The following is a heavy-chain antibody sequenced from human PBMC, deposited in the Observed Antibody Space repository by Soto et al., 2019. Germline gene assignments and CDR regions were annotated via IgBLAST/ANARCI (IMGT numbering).Heavy chain of an antibody. Sequence: ASVKVSCKASGYTFTSYYMHWVRQAPGQGLEWMGIINPSGGSTSYAQKFQGRVTMTRDTSTSTVYMELSSLRSEDTAVYYCARGGFRYYDSSGYYYFDYWGQGTLVTVYS. J-gene: IGHJ4*02. CDR3: ARGGFRYYDSSGYYYFDY. V-gene: IGHV1-46*01. CDR1: GYTFTSYY. D-gene: IGHD3-22*01. CDR2: INPSGGST.